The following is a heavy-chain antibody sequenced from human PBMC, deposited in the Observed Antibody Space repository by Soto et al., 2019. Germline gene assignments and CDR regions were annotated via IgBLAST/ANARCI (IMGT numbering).Heavy chain of an antibody. V-gene: IGHV4-59*01. CDR3: AREIPLETFDY. CDR2: IYYSGST. Sequence: SETLSLTCTVSGGSISSYYWSWIRQPPGKGLEWIGYIYYSGSTNYNPSLKSRVTISVDTSKNQFSLKLSSVTAADTAVYYCAREIPLETFDYWGQGTPVTVSS. CDR1: GGSISSYY. D-gene: IGHD1-1*01. J-gene: IGHJ4*02.